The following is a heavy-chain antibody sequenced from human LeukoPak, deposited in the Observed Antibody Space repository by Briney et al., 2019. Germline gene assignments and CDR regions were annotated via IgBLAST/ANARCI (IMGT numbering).Heavy chain of an antibody. V-gene: IGHV4-39*07. Sequence: PSETLSLTCTVSGGSISSRTYYWSWIRQPPGKGLEWIGEINHSGSTNYNPSLKSRVTISVDTSKNQFSLKLSSVTAADTAVYYCARGPIAAAGTADNWFDPWGQGTLVTVSS. J-gene: IGHJ5*02. CDR3: ARGPIAAAGTADNWFDP. CDR1: GGSISSRTYY. CDR2: INHSGST. D-gene: IGHD6-13*01.